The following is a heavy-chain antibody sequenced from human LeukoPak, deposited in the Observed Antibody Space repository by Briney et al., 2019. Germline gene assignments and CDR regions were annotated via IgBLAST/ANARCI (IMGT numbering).Heavy chain of an antibody. CDR1: GGSISSSNW. J-gene: IGHJ4*02. D-gene: IGHD2-15*01. Sequence: SGTLSLTCAVSGGSISSSNWWSWVRQPPGNGLEWIGEIYHSGSTNYNPSLKSRVTISVDKSKNQFSLKLSSVTAADTAVYYCARALGYCSGGSCYHKYYFDYWGQGTLVTVSS. V-gene: IGHV4-4*02. CDR3: ARALGYCSGGSCYHKYYFDY. CDR2: IYHSGST.